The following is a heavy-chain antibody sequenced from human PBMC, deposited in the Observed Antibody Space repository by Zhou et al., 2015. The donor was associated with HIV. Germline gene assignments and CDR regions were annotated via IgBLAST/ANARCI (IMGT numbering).Heavy chain of an antibody. Sequence: QMQLVQSGAEVKKPGSSVKVSCKASGGTFSSYAISWVRQAPGQGLEWMGGIIPIFGTANYAQKFQGRVTITADESTSTAYMELSSLRSEDTAVYYCAADRSGYYRTYYYYGMDVWGQGTTVTVSS. CDR3: AADRSGYYRTYYYYGMDV. J-gene: IGHJ6*02. CDR2: IIPIFGTA. D-gene: IGHD3-22*01. CDR1: GGTFSSYA. V-gene: IGHV1-69*01.